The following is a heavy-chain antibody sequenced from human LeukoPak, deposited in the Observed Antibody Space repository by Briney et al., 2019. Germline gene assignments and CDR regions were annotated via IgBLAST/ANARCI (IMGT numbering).Heavy chain of an antibody. Sequence: PGGSPRLSCAASGFTFSDYYMSWIRQAPGKGLEWVSYISSSSSYTNYADSVKGRFTISRDNAKNSLYLQMNSLRAEDTAAYYCARDAKRKYSSSWYGGTFDYWGQGTLVTVSS. CDR3: ARDAKRKYSSSWYGGTFDY. J-gene: IGHJ4*02. CDR1: GFTFSDYY. V-gene: IGHV3-11*05. CDR2: ISSSSSYT. D-gene: IGHD6-13*01.